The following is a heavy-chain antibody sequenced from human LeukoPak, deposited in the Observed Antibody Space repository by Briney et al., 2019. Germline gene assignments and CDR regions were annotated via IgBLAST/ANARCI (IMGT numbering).Heavy chain of an antibody. D-gene: IGHD2-2*01. CDR3: ATSLAVVPAAINFDY. CDR2: FDPEDGET. CDR1: GYTLTELS. J-gene: IGHJ4*02. Sequence: ASVKVSCKVSGYTLTELSMHWVRQAPGKGLEWMGGFDPEDGETIYAQKFQGRVTMTEGTSTDTAYMELSSLRSEDTAVYYCATSLAVVPAAINFDYWGQGTLVTVSS. V-gene: IGHV1-24*01.